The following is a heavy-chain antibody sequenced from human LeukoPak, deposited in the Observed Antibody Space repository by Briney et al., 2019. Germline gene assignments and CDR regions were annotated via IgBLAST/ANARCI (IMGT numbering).Heavy chain of an antibody. V-gene: IGHV3-49*03. Sequence: GGSLRLSCTASGFTFGVYAMSWFRQAPGKGLEWVGFIRSKAYGGTTEYAASVKGRFTISRDDSKSIAYLQMNSLKTEDTAVYYCTRDSYYDPSWGQGTLVTVSS. CDR3: TRDSYYDPS. CDR1: GFTFGVYA. CDR2: IRSKAYGGTT. J-gene: IGHJ4*02. D-gene: IGHD3-3*01.